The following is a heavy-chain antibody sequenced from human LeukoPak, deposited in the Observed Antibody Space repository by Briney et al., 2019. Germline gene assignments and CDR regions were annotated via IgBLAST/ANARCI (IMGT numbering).Heavy chain of an antibody. CDR1: GGTFSSYA. CDR3: AREAVTIFGVVIEGWGPWFDP. V-gene: IGHV1-69*13. D-gene: IGHD3-3*01. J-gene: IGHJ5*02. Sequence: VASVKVSCKASGGTFSSYAISWVRQAPGQGPEWMGGIIPIFGTANYAQKFQGRVTVTADESTSTAYMELSSLRSEDTAVYYCAREAVTIFGVVIEGWGPWFDPWGQGTLVTVSS. CDR2: IIPIFGTA.